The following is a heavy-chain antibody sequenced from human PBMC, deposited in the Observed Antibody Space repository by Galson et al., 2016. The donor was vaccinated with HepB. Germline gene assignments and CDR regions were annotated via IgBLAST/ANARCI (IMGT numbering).Heavy chain of an antibody. Sequence: SVKVSCKASGYTFSDYSIHWLRQAPGEGPEWMGRINPNTGGTNYAQKFQGRVTMTRDTSISTAYMELSRLRSDDTAVYYCAVVLNKSMGDYWGQGTLVTVSS. CDR2: INPNTGGT. V-gene: IGHV1-2*06. D-gene: IGHD1/OR15-1a*01. CDR1: GYTFSDYS. J-gene: IGHJ4*02. CDR3: AVVLNKSMGDY.